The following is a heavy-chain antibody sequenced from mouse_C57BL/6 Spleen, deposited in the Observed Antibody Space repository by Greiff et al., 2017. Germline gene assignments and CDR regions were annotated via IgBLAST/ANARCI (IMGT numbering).Heavy chain of an antibody. Sequence: EVHLVESGGGLVKPGGSLKLSCAASGFTFSSYAMSWVRQTPEKRLEWVATISDGGSYTYYPDNVKGRFTISRDNAKNNLYLQMSHLKSEDTAIEYCARDGYDYDFDYWGQGTTVTVSS. CDR1: GFTFSSYA. V-gene: IGHV5-4*01. CDR2: ISDGGSYT. D-gene: IGHD2-4*01. J-gene: IGHJ2*01. CDR3: ARDGYDYDFDY.